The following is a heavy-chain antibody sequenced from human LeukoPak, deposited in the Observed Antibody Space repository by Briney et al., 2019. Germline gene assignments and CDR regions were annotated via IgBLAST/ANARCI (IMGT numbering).Heavy chain of an antibody. J-gene: IGHJ4*02. CDR2: IYYSGST. CDR1: GGSISSSSYY. D-gene: IGHD2-2*01. CDR3: AAVVVPATSGGFDY. Sequence: SETLSLTCTVSGGSISSSSYYWGWLRQPPGKGLEWIGSIYYSGSTYYNPSLKSRVTISVDTSKNQFSLKLSSVTAADTAVYYCAAVVVPATSGGFDYWGQGALVTVSS. V-gene: IGHV4-39*01.